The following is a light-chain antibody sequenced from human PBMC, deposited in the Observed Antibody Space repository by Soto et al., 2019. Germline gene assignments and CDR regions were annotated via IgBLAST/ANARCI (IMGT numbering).Light chain of an antibody. CDR3: QLYGGSHMFS. J-gene: IGKJ2*01. V-gene: IGKV3-20*01. CDR2: AAS. CDR1: QSISSSY. Sequence: EIVLSQSPGTPSFFPGGGGTLSCPARQSISSSYLAWYQQKPGQSPRLLFYAASSRATGVPDRFSGSGSGTDFTLTISRLEPEDFAVYYCQLYGGSHMFSFGQGTKLEIK.